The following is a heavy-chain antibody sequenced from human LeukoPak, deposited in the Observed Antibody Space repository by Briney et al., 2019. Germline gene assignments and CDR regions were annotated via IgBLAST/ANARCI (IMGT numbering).Heavy chain of an antibody. V-gene: IGHV4-4*02. CDR3: ATAPILRGEGGEHFKYGMDV. CDR2: IYYNGTA. D-gene: IGHD2-2*02. J-gene: IGHJ6*02. CDR1: VGSISSGNW. Sequence: PSETLSLTCAVSVGSISSGNWWSWVRQSPGKGLEWIGEIYYNGTANYNPSLKSRVTISADRFTNHFSLKLTSVTAADTAVYYCATAPILRGEGGEHFKYGMDVWGQGTTVSVSS.